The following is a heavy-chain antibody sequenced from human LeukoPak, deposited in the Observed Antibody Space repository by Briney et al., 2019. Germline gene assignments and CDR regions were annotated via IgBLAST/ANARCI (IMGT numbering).Heavy chain of an antibody. V-gene: IGHV3-23*01. D-gene: IGHD3-22*01. CDR2: ISNDGGGT. Sequence: GGSLRLSCAASGFIFNNYGLIWARQAPGKGLEWVSAISNDGGGTNYADFVKGQFTISRDNSKNTLFLQMNSLRAEDTALYYCAKGSSGYFVDLWGQGTLVTVSS. CDR1: GFIFNNYG. J-gene: IGHJ5*02. CDR3: AKGSSGYFVDL.